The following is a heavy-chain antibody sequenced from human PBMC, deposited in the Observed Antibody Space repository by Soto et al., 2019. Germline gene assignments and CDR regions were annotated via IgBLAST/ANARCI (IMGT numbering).Heavy chain of an antibody. CDR1: GGSISSYY. Sequence: SETLSLTCTVSGGSISSYYWSWIRQPPGKGLEWIGYIYYSGSTNYNPSLKSRVTISVDTSKNQFSLKLSSVTAADTAVYYCARLGFGELLEYYFDYWGQGTLVTVSS. V-gene: IGHV4-59*08. CDR3: ARLGFGELLEYYFDY. CDR2: IYYSGST. J-gene: IGHJ4*02. D-gene: IGHD3-10*01.